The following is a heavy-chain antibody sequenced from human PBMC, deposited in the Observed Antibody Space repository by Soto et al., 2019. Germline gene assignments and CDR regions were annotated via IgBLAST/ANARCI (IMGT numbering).Heavy chain of an antibody. J-gene: IGHJ4*02. CDR3: ATSPERNVVTFGGVIVLPPDY. D-gene: IGHD3-16*02. V-gene: IGHV3-11*01. Sequence: QVRLVESGGGLVKPGGSLRLSCAASGFTFSDNYMSWIRQAPGKGLEWISYISRSGGSIKYADSVKGRFTISRDNAKNALYLQMNGLRAEDTAVYYCATSPERNVVTFGGVIVLPPDYWGQGTLVTVSP. CDR2: ISRSGGSI. CDR1: GFTFSDNY.